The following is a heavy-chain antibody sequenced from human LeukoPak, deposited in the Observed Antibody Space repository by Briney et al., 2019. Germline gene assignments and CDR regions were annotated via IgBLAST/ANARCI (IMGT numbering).Heavy chain of an antibody. CDR1: GFTFSSYA. CDR2: IIASGGST. Sequence: GGSLRLSCAASGFTFSSYAMHWGRQAPGKGLEWVSGIIASGGSTYYADSVEGRFTISRDNSKDTLYLQMSGLRDEDTAVYYCAKGTLRSDPYGMDVWGQGTTVTVSS. D-gene: IGHD5/OR15-5a*01. CDR3: AKGTLRSDPYGMDV. J-gene: IGHJ6*02. V-gene: IGHV3-23*01.